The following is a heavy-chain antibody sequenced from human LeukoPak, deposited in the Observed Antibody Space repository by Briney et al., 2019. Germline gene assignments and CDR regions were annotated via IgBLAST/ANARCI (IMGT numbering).Heavy chain of an antibody. CDR3: VRHLISDGARWFDP. Sequence: GESLKISCKGSGYSFTTYWIAWVRQMPGKGLEWMEIIYPGDSDTTYSPSFQGQATISVDKSISTAYLQWSSLKASDTAMYYCVRHLISDGARWFDPWGQGTLVTVSS. CDR1: GYSFTTYW. J-gene: IGHJ5*02. V-gene: IGHV5-51*01. CDR2: IYPGDSDT. D-gene: IGHD3-10*01.